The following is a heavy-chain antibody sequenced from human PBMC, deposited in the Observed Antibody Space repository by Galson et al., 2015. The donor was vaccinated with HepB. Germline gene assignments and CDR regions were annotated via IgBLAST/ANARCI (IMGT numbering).Heavy chain of an antibody. CDR1: GFTFSSYA. Sequence: SLRLSCAASGFTFSSYAMSWVRQAPGKGLEWVSAISGSGGSTYYADSVKGRFTISRDNSKNTLYPQMNSLRAEDTAVYYCAKDTRGGGSSHPSDYWGQGTLVTVSS. V-gene: IGHV3-23*01. CDR2: ISGSGGST. D-gene: IGHD1-26*01. J-gene: IGHJ4*02. CDR3: AKDTRGGGSSHPSDY.